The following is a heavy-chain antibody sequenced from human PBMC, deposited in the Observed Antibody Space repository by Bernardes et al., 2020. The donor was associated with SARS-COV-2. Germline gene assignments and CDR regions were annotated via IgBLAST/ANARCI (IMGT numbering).Heavy chain of an antibody. V-gene: IGHV3-9*01. D-gene: IGHD3-22*01. CDR2: ISWNSGSI. J-gene: IGHJ3*02. CDR1: GFTFDDYA. CDR3: AKDDVNYYYDSSVVPAFDI. Sequence: GGSLRLSCAAFGFTFDDYAMHWVRQAPGKGLEWVSGISWNSGSIGYADSVKGRFTISRDNAKNSLYLQMNSLRAEDTAVYYCAKDDVNYYYDSSVVPAFDIWGQGTMVTVSS.